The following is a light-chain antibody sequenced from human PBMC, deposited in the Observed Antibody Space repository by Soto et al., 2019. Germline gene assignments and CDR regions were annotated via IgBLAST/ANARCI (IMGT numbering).Light chain of an antibody. CDR2: EVS. CDR3: SSYAGSNNYV. J-gene: IGLJ1*01. Sequence: QSALTQPPSASGSPGQSVTISCTGTSSDIGGYNYVSWYQQHPGKAPKLMIYEVSKRPSGVPDRFSGSKSGNTASLTVSGIQAEDEADYYCSSYAGSNNYVFGSGTKLTVI. CDR1: SSDIGGYNY. V-gene: IGLV2-8*01.